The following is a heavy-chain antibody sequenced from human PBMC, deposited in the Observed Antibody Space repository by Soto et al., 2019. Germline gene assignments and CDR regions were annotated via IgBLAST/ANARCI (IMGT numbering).Heavy chain of an antibody. V-gene: IGHV4-30-2*01. J-gene: IGHJ6*02. Sequence: SETLSLTCAVSGGSISSGGYSWSWIRQPPGKGLEWIGYIYHSGSTYYNPSLKSRVTISVDRSKNQFSLKLSSVTAADTAVYYCAREVVRGGYYYYGMDVWGQGTTVTVSS. CDR2: IYHSGST. D-gene: IGHD3-10*01. CDR3: AREVVRGGYYYYGMDV. CDR1: GGSISSGGYS.